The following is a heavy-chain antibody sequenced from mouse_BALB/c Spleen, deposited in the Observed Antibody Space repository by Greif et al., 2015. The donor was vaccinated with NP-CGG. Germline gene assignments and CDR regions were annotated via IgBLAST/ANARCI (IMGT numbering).Heavy chain of an antibody. D-gene: IGHD2-14*01. CDR1: GYTFTSYW. CDR2: IDPSNSET. J-gene: IGHJ2*01. V-gene: IGHV1S127*01. CDR3: ARRNYRYDKDFDY. Sequence: QVHVKQSGPDLVRPGASVKISCKASGYTFTSYWMHWVKQRPGQGLEWIGMIDPSNSETRLNQKFKDKATLNVDKSSNTAYMQLSSLTSEDSAVYYCARRNYRYDKDFDYWGQGTTLTVSS.